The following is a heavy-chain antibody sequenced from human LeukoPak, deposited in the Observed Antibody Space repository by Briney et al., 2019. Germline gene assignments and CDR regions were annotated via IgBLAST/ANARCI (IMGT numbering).Heavy chain of an antibody. V-gene: IGHV3-23*01. CDR1: GFTFSNSA. J-gene: IGHJ4*01. CDR3: AKGIYSSGWSYFDY. D-gene: IGHD6-19*01. CDR2: LSGSGITT. Sequence: GGSLRLSCAASGFTFSNSAMSWVRQAPGKGLEWVSTLSGSGITTYYADSVKGQFIISRDNSKNTLYLQMNSLRAEDTAVYYCAKGIYSSGWSYFDYWGHGTLVTVSS.